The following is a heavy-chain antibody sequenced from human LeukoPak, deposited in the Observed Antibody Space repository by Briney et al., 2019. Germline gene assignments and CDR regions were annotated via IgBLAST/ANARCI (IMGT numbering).Heavy chain of an antibody. Sequence: GGSLRLSCAASGFTFSSYAMSWVRQAPGKGLEWVSAISGSGGSTYYADSVKGRFTISRDNSKNTLYLQMNSLRVEDTAVYYCARDGTLGASGSYYNLPYWGQGTLVTVSS. V-gene: IGHV3-23*01. CDR3: ARDGTLGASGSYYNLPY. CDR1: GFTFSSYA. J-gene: IGHJ4*02. CDR2: ISGSGGST. D-gene: IGHD3-10*01.